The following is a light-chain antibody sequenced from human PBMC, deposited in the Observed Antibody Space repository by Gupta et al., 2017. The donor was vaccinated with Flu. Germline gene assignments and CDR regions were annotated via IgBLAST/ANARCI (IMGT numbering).Light chain of an antibody. V-gene: IGKV4-1*01. CDR1: QSVLYNSNNKEY. J-gene: IGKJ2*01. CDR3: QQDDTTPHT. Sequence: SLGERATINCKSSQSVLYNSNNKEYLAWYQQKPGQPPKLLIYWASTRESGVPDRFSGSGSGTDFALTISSLQAEDVAVYYCQQDDTTPHTFGQGTKLEIK. CDR2: WAS.